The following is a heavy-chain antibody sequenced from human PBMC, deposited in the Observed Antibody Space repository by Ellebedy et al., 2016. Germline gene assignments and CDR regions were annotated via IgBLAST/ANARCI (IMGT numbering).Heavy chain of an antibody. V-gene: IGHV3-7*02. CDR3: AKHQLLFFEYFDL. CDR2: IKQDGSEK. CDR1: GFTFSSYW. Sequence: GESLKISXAASGFTFSSYWMSWVRQAPGKGLEWVANIKQDGSEKYYVDSVKGRFTISRDNAKNSLYLQMNSLRAEDTAVYYCAKHQLLFFEYFDLWGRGTLVTVSS. D-gene: IGHD2-2*01. J-gene: IGHJ2*01.